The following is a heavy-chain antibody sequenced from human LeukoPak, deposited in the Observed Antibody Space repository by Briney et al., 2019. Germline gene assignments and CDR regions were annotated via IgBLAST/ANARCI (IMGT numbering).Heavy chain of an antibody. Sequence: GSLRLSCAASGFTFSSYSMNWVRQAPGKGLQWLSNISRSSRTIYYADSVKGRFTISRDNAKNSLYLQMNSLRAEDTAVYYCARDSYSSSRNDYWGQGTLVTVSS. J-gene: IGHJ4*02. CDR2: ISRSSRTI. CDR1: GFTFSSYS. V-gene: IGHV3-48*01. D-gene: IGHD6-13*01. CDR3: ARDSYSSSRNDY.